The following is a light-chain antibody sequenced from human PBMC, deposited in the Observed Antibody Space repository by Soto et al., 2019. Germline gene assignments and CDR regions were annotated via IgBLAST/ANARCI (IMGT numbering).Light chain of an antibody. CDR3: ASWDDSLNGPV. CDR1: SSNVGGNP. CDR2: TNT. V-gene: IGLV1-44*01. Sequence: QSVLTQPPSASGTPGQGVTISCSGSSSNVGGNPVNWYQHVPTTAPKLLIYTNTQRPSGVPDRFSGSKSGTSASLAISGLXSEDEADYYCASWDDSLNGPVFGTGTKVTVL. J-gene: IGLJ1*01.